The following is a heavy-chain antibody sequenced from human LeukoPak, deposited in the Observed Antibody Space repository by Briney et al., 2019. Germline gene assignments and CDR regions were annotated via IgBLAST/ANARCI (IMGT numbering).Heavy chain of an antibody. CDR2: ISSSSSYI. CDR3: AREFHSSSNGDAFDI. Sequence: PGGSLRLSCAASGFIFSDYYMSWIRQAPAKGLEWVSSISSSSSYIYYADSVKGRFTISRDNAKNSLYLQMNSLRAEDTAVYYCAREFHSSSNGDAFDIWGQGTMVTVSS. D-gene: IGHD6-6*01. V-gene: IGHV3-11*06. CDR1: GFIFSDYY. J-gene: IGHJ3*02.